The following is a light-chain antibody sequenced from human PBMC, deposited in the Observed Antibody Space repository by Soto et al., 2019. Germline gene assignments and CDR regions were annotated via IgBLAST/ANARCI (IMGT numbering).Light chain of an antibody. CDR2: EVS. CDR1: SSDVGGYNS. CDR3: SSYAGSNNFV. J-gene: IGLJ1*01. V-gene: IGLV2-8*01. Sequence: QSALTQPPSASGSPGQSVTISCTGTSSDVGGYNSVSWYQQHPGKAPKLMIYEVSKRPSGVPDRFSGSKSGNTASLTVSGLQAEDEADYYCSSYAGSNNFVFGTGTKLTV.